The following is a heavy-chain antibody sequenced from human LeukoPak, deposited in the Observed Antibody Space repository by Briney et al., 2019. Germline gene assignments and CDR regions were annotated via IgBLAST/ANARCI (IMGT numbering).Heavy chain of an antibody. CDR2: INHSGST. CDR1: GESFNTYY. D-gene: IGHD3-22*01. V-gene: IGHV4-34*01. J-gene: IGHJ3*02. CDR3: ARRPTWGDSSGYLDAFDI. Sequence: SETLSLTCAFYGESFNTYYWSWIRQSPGRGLEWIGEINHSGSTNYNPSLKSRATILVDTSKNQVSLNLNSVTAADTAVYYCARRPTWGDSSGYLDAFDIWGQGTMVTVSS.